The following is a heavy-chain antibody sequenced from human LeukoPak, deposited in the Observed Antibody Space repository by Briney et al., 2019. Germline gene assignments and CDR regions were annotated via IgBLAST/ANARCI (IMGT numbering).Heavy chain of an antibody. V-gene: IGHV3-30*02. Sequence: GGSLRLSCAASGFTFSSYGMHWVRQAPGKGLEWVAFIRYDGSNKYYADSVKGRFTISRDNSKNTLYLQMNSLRAEDTAVYYCARDGYYYDSSGYSDAFDIWGQGTMVTVSS. CDR3: ARDGYYYDSSGYSDAFDI. CDR1: GFTFSSYG. J-gene: IGHJ3*02. CDR2: IRYDGSNK. D-gene: IGHD3-22*01.